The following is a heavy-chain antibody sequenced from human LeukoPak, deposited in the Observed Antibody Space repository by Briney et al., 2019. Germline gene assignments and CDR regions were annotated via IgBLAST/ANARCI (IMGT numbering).Heavy chain of an antibody. CDR1: GFIFSSYE. CDR2: ISSSSSTI. CDR3: ARELGAAIDSFGATPGEQGY. V-gene: IGHV3-48*03. Sequence: GGSLRLSCAASGFIFSSYEMNWVRQAPGKGLEWVSYISSSSSTIYYADSVNGRFTISRDNAKNSLYLQMNSLRAEDTAVYYCARELGAAIDSFGATPGEQGYRGQGTLVTVSS. J-gene: IGHJ4*02. D-gene: IGHD2-2*01.